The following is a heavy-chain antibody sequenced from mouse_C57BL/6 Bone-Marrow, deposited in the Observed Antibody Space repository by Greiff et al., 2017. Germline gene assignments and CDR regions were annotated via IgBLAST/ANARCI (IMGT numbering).Heavy chain of an antibody. CDR3: STTVDYFDY. CDR2: ISSGGSYT. CDR1: GFTFSSYG. Sequence: EVKLVESGGDLVKPGGSLKLSCAASGFTFSSYGMSWVRQTPDKRLEWVATISSGGSYTYYPDSVKGRFTISRDNAKNTLYLQRSSLKSEDTAMYYCSTTVDYFDYWGQGTTLTVSS. D-gene: IGHD2-12*01. J-gene: IGHJ2*01. V-gene: IGHV5-6*01.